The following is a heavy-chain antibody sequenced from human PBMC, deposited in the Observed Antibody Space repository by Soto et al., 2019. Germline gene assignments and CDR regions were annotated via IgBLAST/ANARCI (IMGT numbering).Heavy chain of an antibody. CDR3: AISYITNDAFDI. V-gene: IGHV4-34*01. Sequence: QVQLQQWGAGLLKPSETLSLTCAVSSGPFSGYYWSWIRQSPGKGLEWIGEISHRGSTNYNPSLKSRVTISVDTSKNQFSLKLSSVTAADTAVYYCAISYITNDAFDIWGQGTLVTVSS. CDR1: SGPFSGYY. CDR2: ISHRGST. D-gene: IGHD1-1*01. J-gene: IGHJ3*02.